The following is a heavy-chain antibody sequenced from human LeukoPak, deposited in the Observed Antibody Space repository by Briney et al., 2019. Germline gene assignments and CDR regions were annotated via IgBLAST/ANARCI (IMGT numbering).Heavy chain of an antibody. J-gene: IGHJ3*02. D-gene: IGHD6-19*01. V-gene: IGHV3-30*18. CDR2: ISYDGSNK. CDR1: GFTFSSYG. CDR3: AKRWIAVATDAFDI. Sequence: GGSLRLSCAASGFTFSSYGMHWVRQAPGKGLEWVAVISYDGSNKYYADSVKGRFTISRDNSKNTLYLQMNSLRAEDTAVYYCAKRWIAVATDAFDIWGQGTMVTVSP.